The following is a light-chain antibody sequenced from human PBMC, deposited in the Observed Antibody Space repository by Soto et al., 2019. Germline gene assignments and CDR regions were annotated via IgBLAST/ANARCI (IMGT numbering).Light chain of an antibody. Sequence: DIQMTQSPSTLSASVGDRVTLTCRASQSISSWLAWFQQKPGKAPKVLIYKASSLESGVPSRFSGSGSGTDFTLTISRVDPEDFAVYYCQQYGGSPPITFGQGTRLEIK. CDR3: QQYGGSPPIT. V-gene: IGKV1-5*03. CDR1: QSISSW. CDR2: KAS. J-gene: IGKJ5*01.